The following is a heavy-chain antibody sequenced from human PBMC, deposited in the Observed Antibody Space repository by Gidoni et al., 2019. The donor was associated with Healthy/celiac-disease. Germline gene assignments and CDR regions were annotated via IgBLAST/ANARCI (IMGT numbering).Heavy chain of an antibody. CDR1: GFPFDDYG. J-gene: IGHJ1*01. CDR3: ARDHRSYSSGWSQRKYFQH. Sequence: EVPLVEYGGGVVRPGGSLRLAFAASGFPFDDYGMSWVRQAPGKGLEWVSVINWNGGSTGYADSVKGRFTISRDNAKNSLYLQMNSLRAEDTALYYCARDHRSYSSGWSQRKYFQHWGQGTLVTVSS. V-gene: IGHV3-20*03. CDR2: INWNGGST. D-gene: IGHD6-19*01.